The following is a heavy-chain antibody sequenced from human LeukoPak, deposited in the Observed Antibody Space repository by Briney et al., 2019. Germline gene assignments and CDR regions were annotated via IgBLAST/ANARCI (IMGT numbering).Heavy chain of an antibody. V-gene: IGHV1-2*02. D-gene: IGHD3-10*01. CDR1: GYTFTGYY. J-gene: IGHJ3*02. CDR2: INPNSGGT. Sequence: ASVKVSCKASGYTFTGYYMHWVRQAPGQGLEWMGWINPNSGGTNYAQKFQGRVTMTRDTSISTAYMELSRLRSDDTAVYYCARPTMVRGVPVGGNAFDIWGQGTMVTVSS. CDR3: ARPTMVRGVPVGGNAFDI.